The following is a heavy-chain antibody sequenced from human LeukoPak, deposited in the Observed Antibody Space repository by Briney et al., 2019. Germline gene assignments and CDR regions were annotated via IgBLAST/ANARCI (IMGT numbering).Heavy chain of an antibody. J-gene: IGHJ4*02. Sequence: PGGSLRLSCAASGFTFSSYWMHWVRQAPGKGLVWVSRINSDGSSTSYADSVKGRFTISRDNAKNTLYLQMNSLRAEDTAVYYCASLPAAISVDYWGQGTLVTVSS. CDR1: GFTFSSYW. D-gene: IGHD2-2*01. CDR2: INSDGSST. CDR3: ASLPAAISVDY. V-gene: IGHV3-74*01.